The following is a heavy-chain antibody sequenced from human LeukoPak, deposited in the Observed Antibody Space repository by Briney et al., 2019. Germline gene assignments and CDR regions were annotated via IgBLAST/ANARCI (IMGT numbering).Heavy chain of an antibody. V-gene: IGHV3-23*01. CDR3: ARYSVPATIGWGAFDI. CDR2: LSNDAVKT. Sequence: GGSLRLSCTASGFTFSNYAMSWVRQAPGKGLEWVSSLSNDAVKTYYADSVKGRFTISRDNSKNTLYLEVSSLRAEDTAVYYCARYSVPATIGWGAFDIWGQGTMVTVSS. CDR1: GFTFSNYA. J-gene: IGHJ3*02. D-gene: IGHD2-2*01.